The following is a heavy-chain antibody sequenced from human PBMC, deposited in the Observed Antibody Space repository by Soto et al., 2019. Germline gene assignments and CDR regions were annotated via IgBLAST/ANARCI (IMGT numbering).Heavy chain of an antibody. D-gene: IGHD2-2*01. CDR3: ARTGYCSSISCFFAFDI. J-gene: IGHJ3*02. Sequence: EVQLVESGGGLVQPGGSPRLSCAASGFTFSNFAMHWVRQAPGKGLEYVSAISGDGGSTYYATSVKGRFTISRDNSKYTLYLQMGSLRAEDLAVYYCARTGYCSSISCFFAFDIWGQGTMVTVSS. V-gene: IGHV3-64*01. CDR1: GFTFSNFA. CDR2: ISGDGGST.